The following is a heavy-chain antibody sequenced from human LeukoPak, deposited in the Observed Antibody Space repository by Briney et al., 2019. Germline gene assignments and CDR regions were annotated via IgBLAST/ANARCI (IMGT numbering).Heavy chain of an antibody. D-gene: IGHD3-22*01. CDR1: GFTFDDYA. V-gene: IGHV3-43*02. J-gene: IGHJ4*02. CDR2: ISGVGGST. Sequence: GGSLRLSCAASGFTFDDYAMHWVRQAPGKGLEWFFLISGVGGSTYYADSVKGRFTISRDNSKNSLYLQMNSLGTEDTALYYCAKDYDYYDSSGSFDYWGQGTLVTVSS. CDR3: AKDYDYYDSSGSFDY.